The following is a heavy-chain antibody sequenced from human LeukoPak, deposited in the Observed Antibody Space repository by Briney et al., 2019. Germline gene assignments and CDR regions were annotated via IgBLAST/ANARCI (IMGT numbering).Heavy chain of an antibody. CDR3: ATIKRYDTRRSASVGVDH. D-gene: IGHD2-15*01. Sequence: GGSLRLSCAASGFTFSSYGMSWVGQAPGKGLEWVSGISGRGGNTYYADSVKGRFTISRDNSKNTLYLQMNSLRAEDTAVYYCATIKRYDTRRSASVGVDHWGQGTLVTVSS. V-gene: IGHV3-23*01. CDR1: GFTFSSYG. CDR2: ISGRGGNT. J-gene: IGHJ4*02.